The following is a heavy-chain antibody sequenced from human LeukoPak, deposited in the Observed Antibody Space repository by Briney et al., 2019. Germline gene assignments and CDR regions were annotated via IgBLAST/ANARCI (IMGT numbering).Heavy chain of an antibody. CDR2: ISSSSSYI. CDR1: GFTFSSYS. Sequence: GGSLRLSCAASGFTFSSYSMNWVRQAPGKGLEWVSSISSSSSYIYYADSVKGRFTISSDNAKNSLYLQMNSLRAEDTAGYYCARDRGYCSSTSCGNWFDPWGQGTLVTVSS. CDR3: ARDRGYCSSTSCGNWFDP. D-gene: IGHD2-2*01. J-gene: IGHJ5*02. V-gene: IGHV3-21*01.